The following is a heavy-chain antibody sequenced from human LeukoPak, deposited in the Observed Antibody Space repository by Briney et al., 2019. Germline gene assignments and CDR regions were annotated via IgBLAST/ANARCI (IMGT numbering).Heavy chain of an antibody. Sequence: SETLSLTCTVSGYSISSGYYWGWIRQPPGKGLEWIGSIYHSGSTYYNPSLKSRVTISVDTSKNQFSLKLSSVTAADTAVYYCARGPYDSSGYYYFWGQGTLVTVYS. CDR3: ARGPYDSSGYYYF. CDR1: GYSISSGYY. V-gene: IGHV4-38-2*02. J-gene: IGHJ4*02. D-gene: IGHD3-22*01. CDR2: IYHSGST.